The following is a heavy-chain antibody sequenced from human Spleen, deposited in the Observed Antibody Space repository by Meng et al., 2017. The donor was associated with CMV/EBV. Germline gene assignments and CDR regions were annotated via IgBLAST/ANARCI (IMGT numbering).Heavy chain of an antibody. V-gene: IGHV3-33*06. Sequence: CAASGFTVSSHPMRWVRQAPGKGLEWVAIVWDNGSNKYYADSVQGRFTISRDNSKNTLYLQINSLRAEDTAVYYCAKEFGPYNGFDTWGQGTMVTVSS. D-gene: IGHD3-10*01. CDR2: VWDNGSNK. CDR1: GFTVSSHP. CDR3: AKEFGPYNGFDT. J-gene: IGHJ3*02.